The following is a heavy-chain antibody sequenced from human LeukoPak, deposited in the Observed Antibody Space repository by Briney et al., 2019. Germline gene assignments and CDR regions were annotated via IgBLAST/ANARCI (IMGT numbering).Heavy chain of an antibody. J-gene: IGHJ4*02. CDR1: GGSISSGGYY. D-gene: IGHD5-18*01. V-gene: IGHV4-61*08. CDR3: ARHVDTAMGFGY. Sequence: SETLSLTCTVSGGSISSGGYYWSWIRQHPGKGLEWIGYIYYSGSTNYNPSLKSRVTISVDTSKNQFSLKLSSVTAADTAVYYCARHVDTAMGFGYWGQGTLVTVSS. CDR2: IYYSGST.